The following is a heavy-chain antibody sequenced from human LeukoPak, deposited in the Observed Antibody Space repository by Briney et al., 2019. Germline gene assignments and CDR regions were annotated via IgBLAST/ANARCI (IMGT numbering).Heavy chain of an antibody. Sequence: SETLSLTCTVSGGSISSSSYYWGWIRQPAGKGLEWIVRIYTSGSTNYNPSLKSRVTMSVDTSKNQFSLKLSSVTAADTAVYYCARDSSRRRPGIYYYYYMDVWGKGTTVTVSS. V-gene: IGHV4-61*02. J-gene: IGHJ6*03. D-gene: IGHD3-10*01. CDR2: IYTSGST. CDR3: ARDSSRRRPGIYYYYYMDV. CDR1: GGSISSSSYY.